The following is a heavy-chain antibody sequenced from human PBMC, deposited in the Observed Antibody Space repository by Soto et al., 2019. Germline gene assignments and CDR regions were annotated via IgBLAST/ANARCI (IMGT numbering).Heavy chain of an antibody. CDR3: AKDPGILWFGEPNNNWFDP. CDR1: GGSFSGYY. J-gene: IGHJ5*02. Sequence: SETLSLTCAVYGGSFSGYYWTWIRQPPGTGLEWIGEINHSGSTNYNPSLKSRVTISVDTSKNQFSLKLTSVTAEDTAVYYCAKDPGILWFGEPNNNWFDPWGQGTLVTVSS. V-gene: IGHV4-34*01. CDR2: INHSGST. D-gene: IGHD3-10*01.